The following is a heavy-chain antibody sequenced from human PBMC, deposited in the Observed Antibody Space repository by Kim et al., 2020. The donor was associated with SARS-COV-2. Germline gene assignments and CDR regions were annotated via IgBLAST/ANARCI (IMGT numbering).Heavy chain of an antibody. CDR2: T. CDR3: ARRGYDKQFDP. V-gene: IGHV4-4*02. J-gene: IGHJ5*02. Sequence: THDHPSLKRRAPISVDKSKNQFSLKLSSVTAADTAVYYCARRGYDKQFDPWGQGTLVTVSS. D-gene: IGHD3-9*01.